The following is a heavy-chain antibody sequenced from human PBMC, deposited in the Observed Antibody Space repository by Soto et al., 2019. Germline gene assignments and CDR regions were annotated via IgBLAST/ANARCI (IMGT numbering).Heavy chain of an antibody. Sequence: GGSLRLSCAVSGFSFSSSWMSWVRQAPGKGLEWVATIKPDGSAKYYMDSVKGRFTISRDNAQSSLSLQMNSLRAEDAAVYYCARDPNFDFWTGLSNWFDPWGQGNLVTVSS. J-gene: IGHJ5*02. D-gene: IGHD3-3*01. CDR1: GFSFSSSW. CDR3: ARDPNFDFWTGLSNWFDP. CDR2: IKPDGSAK. V-gene: IGHV3-7*01.